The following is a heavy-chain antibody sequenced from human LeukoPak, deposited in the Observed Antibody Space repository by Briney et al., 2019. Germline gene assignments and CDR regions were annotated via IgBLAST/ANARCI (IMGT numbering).Heavy chain of an antibody. Sequence: SETLSLTCTVSSGSISSYYWSWIRQAPGKGLEWIGYIYYSGSSNYNPSFKSRVTMSVDTSKKQFSLRVSSVTAADTAVYYCVRTEYYFDHWGQGTLVTVSS. V-gene: IGHV4-59*01. J-gene: IGHJ4*02. CDR2: IYYSGSS. D-gene: IGHD3-10*01. CDR3: VRTEYYFDH. CDR1: SGSISSYY.